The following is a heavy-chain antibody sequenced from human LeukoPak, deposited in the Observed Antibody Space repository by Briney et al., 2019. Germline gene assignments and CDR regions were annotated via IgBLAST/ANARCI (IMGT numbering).Heavy chain of an antibody. Sequence: GTSLRLSCAVSGFTFANNGMHWVRQAPGKGREWVAIISHDGAAVYYGDSVKGRLTISRDNSNNTLYLQMNSLRVEDTAVYYCAKDWGSSGWYNWFDPWGQGTLVTVSS. CDR1: GFTFANNG. D-gene: IGHD6-19*01. CDR2: ISHDGAAV. V-gene: IGHV3-30*18. J-gene: IGHJ5*02. CDR3: AKDWGSSGWYNWFDP.